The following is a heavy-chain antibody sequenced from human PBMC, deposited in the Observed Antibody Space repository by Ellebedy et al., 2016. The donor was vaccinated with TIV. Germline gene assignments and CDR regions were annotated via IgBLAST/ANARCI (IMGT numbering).Heavy chain of an antibody. CDR3: AKDRNYDILTFYYSIDY. D-gene: IGHD3-9*01. Sequence: PGGSLRLSCDASGFTFSSFAMSWVRQAPGRGLELVSTISSRGDTTYYADSVQGRFTISRDNSKKTLSLQMNSLTAEDTAIYYCAKDRNYDILTFYYSIDYWGQGTRVTVSS. CDR1: GFTFSSFA. V-gene: IGHV3-23*01. J-gene: IGHJ4*02. CDR2: ISSRGDTT.